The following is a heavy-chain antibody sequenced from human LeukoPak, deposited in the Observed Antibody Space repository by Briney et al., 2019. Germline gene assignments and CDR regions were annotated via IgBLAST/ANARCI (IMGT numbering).Heavy chain of an antibody. CDR2: ISGIGDNT. J-gene: IGHJ4*02. D-gene: IGHD4-17*01. CDR1: GFTFRDYT. V-gene: IGHV3-23*01. Sequence: GGSLRLSCTASGFTFRDYTINWVRQAPGKGLEWVSDISGIGDNTYYADSVKGRFTISRDNSNNTLYLQMHSLRAEDTALYYCAKARSGFVYGDFDYWGQGTLVTVSS. CDR3: AKARSGFVYGDFDY.